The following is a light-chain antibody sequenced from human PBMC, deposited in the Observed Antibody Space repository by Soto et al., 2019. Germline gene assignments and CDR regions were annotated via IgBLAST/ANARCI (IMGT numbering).Light chain of an antibody. Sequence: DIVMTQSPDSLAVSLGERATINCKSSQSVLYYSNNKNYLAWYQQKPGQPPKLLIYWASTRESGVPDRFSGSGSGTDFTLTISSPQAEDVAVYYCQQYYSPWSFGQGTKVEIK. CDR2: WAS. J-gene: IGKJ1*01. CDR3: QQYYSPWS. V-gene: IGKV4-1*01. CDR1: QSVLYYSNNKNY.